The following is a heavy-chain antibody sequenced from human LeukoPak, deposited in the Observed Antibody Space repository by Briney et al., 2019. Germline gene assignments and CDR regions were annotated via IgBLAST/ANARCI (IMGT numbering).Heavy chain of an antibody. CDR1: GGTFSRYA. V-gene: IGHV1-69*01. J-gene: IGHJ4*02. CDR3: ASRRTAPRFGVVITLLPPDY. Sequence: ASVKVSCKASGGTFSRYAISWVRQAPGQGLEWMGGIIRIFGTANYAQKFQGRVTITADESTSTAYMELSSVRAEDTAVYYCASRRTAPRFGVVITLLPPDYWGQGTLVTDSS. CDR2: IIRIFGTA. D-gene: IGHD3-3*01.